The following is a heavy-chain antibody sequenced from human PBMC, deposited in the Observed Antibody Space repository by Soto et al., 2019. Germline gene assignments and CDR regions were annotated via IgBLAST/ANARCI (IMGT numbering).Heavy chain of an antibody. J-gene: IGHJ3*02. V-gene: IGHV3-30*03. CDR3: AIIAAAGPHDAFDI. Sequence: GGSLRLSCAASGFTFSSYGMHWVRQAPGKGLEWVAVISYDGSNKYYADSVKGRFTISRDNSKNTLYLQMNSLRAEDTAVYYCAIIAAAGPHDAFDIWGQGTMITVSS. D-gene: IGHD6-13*01. CDR1: GFTFSSYG. CDR2: ISYDGSNK.